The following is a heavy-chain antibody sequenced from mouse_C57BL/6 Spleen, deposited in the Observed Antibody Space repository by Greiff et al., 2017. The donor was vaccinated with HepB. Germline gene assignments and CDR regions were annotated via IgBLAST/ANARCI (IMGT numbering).Heavy chain of an antibody. CDR2: IDPENGDT. D-gene: IGHD2-2*01. V-gene: IGHV14-4*01. CDR1: GFNIKDDY. J-gene: IGHJ2*01. CDR3: TTMVTTGY. Sequence: EVQLVESGAELVRPGASVKLSCTASGFNIKDDYMHWVKQRPEQGLEWIGWIDPENGDTEYASKFQGKATITVDTSSNTAYLQLSSLTSEDTAVYYCTTMVTTGYWGQGTTLTVSS.